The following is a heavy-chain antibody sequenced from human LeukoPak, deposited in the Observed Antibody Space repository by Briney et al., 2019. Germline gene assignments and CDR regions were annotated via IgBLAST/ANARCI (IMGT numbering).Heavy chain of an antibody. V-gene: IGHV3-53*01. CDR3: ARGISRYYGMDV. CDR2: IYSGGST. Sequence: GGSLRLSCAASGISFSSYWMTWVRQAPGKGLEWVSVIYSGGSTYYADSVKGRFTISRDNSKNTLYLQMNSLRAEDTAVYYCARGISRYYGMDVWGQGTTVTVSS. J-gene: IGHJ6*02. CDR1: GISFSSYW.